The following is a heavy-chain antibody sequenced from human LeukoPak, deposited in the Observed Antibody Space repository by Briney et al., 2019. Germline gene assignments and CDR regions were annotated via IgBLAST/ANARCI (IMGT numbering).Heavy chain of an antibody. V-gene: IGHV3-21*01. D-gene: IGHD2-2*01. CDR3: ARGSSTSGYYYGMDV. CDR2: ISSSSSYI. Sequence: GRSLRLSCAASGFTFSSYSMNWVRQAPGKGLEWVSSISSSSSYIYYADSVKGRFTISRDNAKNSLYLQMNSLRAEDTAVYYCARGSSTSGYYYGMDVWGQGTTVTVSS. CDR1: GFTFSSYS. J-gene: IGHJ6*02.